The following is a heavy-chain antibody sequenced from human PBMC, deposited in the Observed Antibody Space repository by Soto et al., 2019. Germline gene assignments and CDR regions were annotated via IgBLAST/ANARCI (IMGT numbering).Heavy chain of an antibody. Sequence: GASVKVSCKASGYTFTSYYMHWVRQAPGQGLEWMGIINPSGGSTSYAQKFQGRATMTRDTSTSTVYMELSSLRSEDTAVYYCARSNSIAAAASKPVTDYWGQGTLVTVSS. D-gene: IGHD6-13*01. CDR1: GYTFTSYY. CDR2: INPSGGST. V-gene: IGHV1-46*03. CDR3: ARSNSIAAAASKPVTDY. J-gene: IGHJ4*02.